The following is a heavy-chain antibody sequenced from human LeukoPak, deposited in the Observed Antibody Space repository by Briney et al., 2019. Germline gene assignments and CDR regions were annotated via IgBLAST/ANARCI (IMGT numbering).Heavy chain of an antibody. CDR3: VRDSHPPIVGATSLDY. D-gene: IGHD1-26*01. CDR1: GYTFTSYA. CDR2: INAGNGNT. Sequence: ASVKVSCKASGYTFTSYAMHWVRQAPGQRLEWMGWINAGNGNTKYSQEFQGRVTITRDTSASTAYMELSSLRSEDMAVYYCVRDSHPPIVGATSLDYWGQGTLVTVSS. J-gene: IGHJ4*02. V-gene: IGHV1-3*03.